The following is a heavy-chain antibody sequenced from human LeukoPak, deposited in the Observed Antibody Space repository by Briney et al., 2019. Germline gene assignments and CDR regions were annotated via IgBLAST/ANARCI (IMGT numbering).Heavy chain of an antibody. CDR3: SRAVAHLDY. V-gene: IGHV3-49*04. CDR2: IRSKSYGGTT. CDR1: GFMFGGYA. D-gene: IGHD4-23*01. Sequence: PGRSLRLSCTASGFMFGGYAVSWVRQAPGKGLEWVGFIRSKSYGGTTEYAASVKGRFTISRDDSKSIAYLQVNSLKTEDTAVYYCSRAVAHLDYWGQGTLVTVSS. J-gene: IGHJ4*02.